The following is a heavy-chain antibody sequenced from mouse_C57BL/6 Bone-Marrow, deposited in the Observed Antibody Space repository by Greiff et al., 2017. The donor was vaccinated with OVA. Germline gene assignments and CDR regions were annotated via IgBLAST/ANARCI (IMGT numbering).Heavy chain of an antibody. CDR3: ARNRCTGAMDY. D-gene: IGHD1-1*01. J-gene: IGHJ4*01. V-gene: IGHV2-9-1*01. CDR2: IWTGGGT. CDR1: GFSLTSYA. Sequence: VQLVESGPGLVAPSQSLSITCTVSGFSLTSYAISWVRQPPGKGLEWLGVIWTGGGTTYNSALKSRLSIRTDNSKCQVFLKMNSLQTDDTARDYCARNRCTGAMDYWGQGTSVTVSS.